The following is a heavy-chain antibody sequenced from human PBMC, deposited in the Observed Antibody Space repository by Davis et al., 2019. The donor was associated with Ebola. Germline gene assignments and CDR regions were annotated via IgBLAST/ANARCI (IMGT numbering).Heavy chain of an antibody. D-gene: IGHD3-10*01. Sequence: GESLKISCAASGFTFSSYWMSWVRQAPGKGLEWVANIKQDGSEKYYVDSVKGRFTISRDNAKNSLYLQMNSLRAEDTAVYYCARDWKNYGSGSFEFDPWGQGTLVTVSS. J-gene: IGHJ5*02. CDR2: IKQDGSEK. CDR3: ARDWKNYGSGSFEFDP. CDR1: GFTFSSYW. V-gene: IGHV3-7*01.